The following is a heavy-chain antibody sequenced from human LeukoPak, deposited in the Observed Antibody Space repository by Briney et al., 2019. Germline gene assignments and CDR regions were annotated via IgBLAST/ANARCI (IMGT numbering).Heavy chain of an antibody. V-gene: IGHV4-34*01. Sequence: SETLSLTCAVYGGSFSGYYWSWIRQPPGKGLEWIGEINHSGSTNYNPSLKSRVTISVDTYKNQFSLKLSSVTAAHTAVYYCASPMWVRAFDIWGQGTMVTVSS. CDR2: INHSGST. D-gene: IGHD1-26*01. J-gene: IGHJ3*02. CDR3: ASPMWVRAFDI. CDR1: GGSFSGYY.